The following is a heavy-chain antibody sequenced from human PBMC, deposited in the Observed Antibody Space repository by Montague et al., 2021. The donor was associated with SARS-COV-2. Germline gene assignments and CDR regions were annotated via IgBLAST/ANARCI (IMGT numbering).Heavy chain of an antibody. D-gene: IGHD6-19*01. CDR2: LYTSGST. CDR3: ARESGYSSGWRYYYVMDV. CDR1: GGSISNYY. J-gene: IGHJ6*02. Sequence: SETLSPTCTVSGGSISNYYWTWIRQPSGKGLEWIGRLYTSGSTTYNPSLKSRVTMSVDTSKNQFSLNVTSVTAADTATYYCARESGYSSGWRYYYVMDVWGQGTTVTVS. V-gene: IGHV4-4*07.